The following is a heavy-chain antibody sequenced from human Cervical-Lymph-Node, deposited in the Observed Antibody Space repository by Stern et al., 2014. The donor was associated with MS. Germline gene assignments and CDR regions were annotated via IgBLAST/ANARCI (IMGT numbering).Heavy chain of an antibody. CDR2: ISSSSSYI. D-gene: IGHD4-17*01. CDR1: GFTFSSYS. V-gene: IGHV3-21*01. Sequence: EVQLLESGGGLVKPGGSLRLSCAASGFTFSSYSMNWVRQAPGKGLEWVSFISSSSSYIYYADSVKGRFTISRDNAKNSLYLQMNSLRAEDTAVYYCARDFYGDYWYFDLWGRGTLVTVSS. J-gene: IGHJ2*01. CDR3: ARDFYGDYWYFDL.